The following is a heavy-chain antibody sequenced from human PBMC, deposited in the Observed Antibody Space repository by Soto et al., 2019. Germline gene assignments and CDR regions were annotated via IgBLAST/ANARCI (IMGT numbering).Heavy chain of an antibody. CDR3: ARGDAYYYDSSGYPYYFDY. CDR2: INPNSGGT. CDR1: GYTFTGYY. J-gene: IGHJ4*02. Sequence: ASVKVSCKASGYTFTGYYMHWVRQAPGQGLEWMGWINPNSGGTNYAQKFQGWVTMTRDTSISTAYMELSRLRSDDTAVYYCARGDAYYYDSSGYPYYFDYWGQGTLVTVSS. V-gene: IGHV1-2*04. D-gene: IGHD3-22*01.